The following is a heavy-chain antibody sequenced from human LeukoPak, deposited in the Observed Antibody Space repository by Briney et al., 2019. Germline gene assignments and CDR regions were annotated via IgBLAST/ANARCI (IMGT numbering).Heavy chain of an antibody. CDR3: TTTYYYGSGSYYPLGY. D-gene: IGHD3-10*01. Sequence: GGSLRLSCAASGFTFSSYGMHWVRQAPGKGLEWVAVIWYDGSNKYYADSVKGRFTISRDNSKNTLYLQMNSLKTEDTAVYYCTTTYYYGSGSYYPLGYWGQGTLVTVSS. V-gene: IGHV3-33*01. CDR1: GFTFSSYG. CDR2: IWYDGSNK. J-gene: IGHJ4*02.